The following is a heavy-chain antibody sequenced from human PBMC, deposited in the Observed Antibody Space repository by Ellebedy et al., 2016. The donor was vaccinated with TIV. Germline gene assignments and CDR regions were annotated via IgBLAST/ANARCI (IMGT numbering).Heavy chain of an antibody. J-gene: IGHJ4*02. CDR1: GGSISSSTYY. V-gene: IGHV4-39*01. D-gene: IGHD2-15*01. Sequence: SETLSLTXTVSGGSISSSTYYWVWIRQPPGKGLEWIGSINYSGSTYYNSSLKSRVTMSVDTSKNQFSLKLSSVTAADTAVYYCASIIVVAVGATNYFDYWGQGTLVTVSS. CDR3: ASIIVVAVGATNYFDY. CDR2: INYSGST.